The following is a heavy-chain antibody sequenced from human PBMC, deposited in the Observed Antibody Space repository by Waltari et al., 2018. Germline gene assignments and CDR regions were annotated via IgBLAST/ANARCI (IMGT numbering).Heavy chain of an antibody. V-gene: IGHV1-69*01. J-gene: IGHJ3*02. CDR3: ARAGYCSGGSCSLDAFDI. Sequence: QVQLVQSGAEVKKPGSSVKVSCKASGGTFSSYAISWVRQAHGQGLEWMGGIIPIFGTENDAQKFQGRVTITADESTSTAYMELSSLRSEDTAVYYCARAGYCSGGSCSLDAFDIWGQGTMVTVSS. D-gene: IGHD2-15*01. CDR1: GGTFSSYA. CDR2: IIPIFGTE.